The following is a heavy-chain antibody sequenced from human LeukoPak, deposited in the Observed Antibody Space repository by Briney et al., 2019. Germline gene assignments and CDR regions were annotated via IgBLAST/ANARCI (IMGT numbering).Heavy chain of an antibody. D-gene: IGHD1-26*01. CDR2: INTDGRIT. CDR3: TRDGGSFCDFDY. J-gene: IGHJ4*02. CDR1: GFSFRNYA. V-gene: IGHV3-64*02. Sequence: GGSLRLSCVASGFSFRNYAIHWIRQAPGKGLEYVSVINTDGRITYYADSVKGRFTISRDNSKNTVYLQMGSLRGEDMAVYYCTRDGGSFCDFDYWGQGALVTVSS.